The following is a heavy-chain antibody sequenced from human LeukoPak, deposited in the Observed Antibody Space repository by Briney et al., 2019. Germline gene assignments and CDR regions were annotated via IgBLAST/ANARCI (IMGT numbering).Heavy chain of an antibody. J-gene: IGHJ4*02. CDR2: INQDGTQK. V-gene: IGHV3-7*05. CDR1: GFTFSRYW. CDR3: ARDWDYYDNSGYYFEY. Sequence: GGSLRLSCAASGFTFSRYWMSWVRQAPGKGLEWVANINQDGTQKYYVDSVKGRFTISRDDAKNSLSLQMNSLRAEDTAVYYCARDWDYYDNSGYYFEYWGQGTLVTVSS. D-gene: IGHD3-22*01.